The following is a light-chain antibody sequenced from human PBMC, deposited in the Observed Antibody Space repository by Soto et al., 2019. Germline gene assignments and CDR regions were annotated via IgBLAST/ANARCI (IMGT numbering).Light chain of an antibody. CDR2: RNN. CDR1: GSNIGSNF. Sequence: QSVLTQPPSASVTPGQRVTISCSGSGSNIGSNFVYWYQQLPGTAPTLLIYRNNQRPSGVPDRFSGSKSGTSASLAISGLRSEDEADYYCAAWDDSLSAHVFGTGTKVTVL. V-gene: IGLV1-47*01. J-gene: IGLJ1*01. CDR3: AAWDDSLSAHV.